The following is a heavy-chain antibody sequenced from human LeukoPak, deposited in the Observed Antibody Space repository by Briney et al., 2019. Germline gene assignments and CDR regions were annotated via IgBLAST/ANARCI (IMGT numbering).Heavy chain of an antibody. CDR1: GFTISSYS. J-gene: IGHJ4*02. D-gene: IGHD3-10*01. CDR2: ISSSSSTI. Sequence: GGSLRLSCAASGFTISSYSMNWVRQAPGKGLEWVSYISSSSSTIYYADSLKGRFTISRDNAKNSLYLQMNSLRDEDTAVYYCARDTGSGSYFETLDYWGQGTLVTVSS. V-gene: IGHV3-48*02. CDR3: ARDTGSGSYFETLDY.